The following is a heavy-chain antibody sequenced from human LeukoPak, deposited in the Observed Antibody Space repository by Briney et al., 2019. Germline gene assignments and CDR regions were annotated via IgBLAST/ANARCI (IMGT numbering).Heavy chain of an antibody. CDR3: AKVPYPYSGYENYYFDY. CDR1: GFTFDDYA. CDR2: ISWNSGSI. D-gene: IGHD5-12*01. V-gene: IGHV3-9*01. Sequence: GGSVRLSCAASGFTFDDYAMHWVRQAPGKGLEWVAGISWNSGSIGYADSVKGRFTISRDNAKNSLYLQMNSLRAEDTALYYCAKVPYPYSGYENYYFDYWGQGTLVTVSS. J-gene: IGHJ4*02.